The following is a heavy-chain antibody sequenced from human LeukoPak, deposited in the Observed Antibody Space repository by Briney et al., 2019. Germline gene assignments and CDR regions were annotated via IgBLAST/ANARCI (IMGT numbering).Heavy chain of an antibody. CDR1: GGSISSYY. CDR2: IYTSGST. CDR3: ARDGHLGYCSSTSCSNWFDP. V-gene: IGHV4-4*07. J-gene: IGHJ5*02. Sequence: SGTLSLTCTVSGGSISSYYWSWIRQPAGKGLEWIGRIYTSGSTNYNPSLKSRVTMSVDTSKNQFSLKLSSVTAADTAVYYCARDGHLGYCSSTSCSNWFDPWGQGTLVTVSS. D-gene: IGHD2-2*01.